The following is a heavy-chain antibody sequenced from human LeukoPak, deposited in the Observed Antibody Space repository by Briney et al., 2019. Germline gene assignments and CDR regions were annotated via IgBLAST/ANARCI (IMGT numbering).Heavy chain of an antibody. V-gene: IGHV4-59*01. D-gene: IGHD6-13*01. Sequence: SETLSLTCTVSGGSISSYYWSWIRQPPGKGLEWIGYIYYSGSTNYNPSLKSRVTISVDTSKNQFSLKLSSVTAADTADSSSWYGDAFDPWGQGTLVTVSS. CDR2: IYYSGST. J-gene: IGHJ5*02. CDR3: WYGDAFDP. CDR1: GGSISSYY.